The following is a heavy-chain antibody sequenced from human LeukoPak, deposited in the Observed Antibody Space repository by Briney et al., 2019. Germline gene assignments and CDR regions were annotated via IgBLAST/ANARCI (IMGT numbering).Heavy chain of an antibody. V-gene: IGHV1-69*01. J-gene: IGHJ3*02. CDR3: ARDFEDAFDI. CDR1: GGTFSSYA. D-gene: IGHD3-9*01. CDR2: IIPIFGTA. Sequence: SVKVSCKASGGTFSSYAISWVRQTPGQGLEWMGGIIPIFGTANYAQKFQGRVTITADESTSTAYMELSSLRSEDTAVYYCARDFEDAFDIWGQGTMVTVSS.